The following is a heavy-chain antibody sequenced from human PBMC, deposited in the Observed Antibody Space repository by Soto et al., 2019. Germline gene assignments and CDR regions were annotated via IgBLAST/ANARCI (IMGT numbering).Heavy chain of an antibody. Sequence: QFQMVQSGAEVKHPGASVKISCKTSGYTFSSYSINWVRQAPGQGLEWMAWSSTYSANTHYAERVQGRVTVTLDKAARTAFMEMRGLTSDDTAVYFCARDNGYYDLWGQGTLVTVYS. CDR3: ARDNGYYDL. CDR1: GYTFSSYS. J-gene: IGHJ4*02. V-gene: IGHV1-18*04. CDR2: SSTYSANT.